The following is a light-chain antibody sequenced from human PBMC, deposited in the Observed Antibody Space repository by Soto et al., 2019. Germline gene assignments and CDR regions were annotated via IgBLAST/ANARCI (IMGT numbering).Light chain of an antibody. V-gene: IGLV1-47*01. CDR2: RNN. J-gene: IGLJ1*01. CDR1: SSNIGSNY. Sequence: QSVLTQPPSASGTPGQRVTISCSGSSSNIGSNYVYWYQQLPGTAPKLLIYRNNQRPSGVPDRFSGSKPGTSASLAISGLRSEDEADYYCAAWDESLSVHYVFGTGTKVTVL. CDR3: AAWDESLSVHYV.